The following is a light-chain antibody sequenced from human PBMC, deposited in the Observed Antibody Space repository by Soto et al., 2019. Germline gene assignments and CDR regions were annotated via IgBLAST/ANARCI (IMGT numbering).Light chain of an antibody. CDR2: DAS. J-gene: IGKJ1*01. Sequence: DIQMSQSPSTLSASVGDRVTITCRDRERISRLLAWYQQKPGKAPKLLIYDASSLESGVPSRFSGSGSGTEFTLTSSSLQPDDFASYYCQRYNSFWTFGQGTKVDIK. V-gene: IGKV1-5*01. CDR1: ERISRL. CDR3: QRYNSFWT.